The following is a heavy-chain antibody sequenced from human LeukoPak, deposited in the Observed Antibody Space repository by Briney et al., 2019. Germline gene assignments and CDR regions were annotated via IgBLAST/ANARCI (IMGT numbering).Heavy chain of an antibody. Sequence: SETLSLTCAVYGGSFSGYYWSWIRQPPGKGLEWIGEINHSGSTNYNPSLKSRVTISVDTSKNQFSLKLSSVTAADTAVYYCASNCSGGSCYRTYYYGMDVWGKGTTVTASS. V-gene: IGHV4-34*01. CDR3: ASNCSGGSCYRTYYYGMDV. CDR1: GGSFSGYY. D-gene: IGHD2-15*01. CDR2: INHSGST. J-gene: IGHJ6*04.